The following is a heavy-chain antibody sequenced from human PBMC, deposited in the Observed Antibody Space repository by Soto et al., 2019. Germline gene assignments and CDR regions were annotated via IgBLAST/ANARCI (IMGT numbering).Heavy chain of an antibody. CDR1: GFTFTGYY. CDR2: INPKTGGT. V-gene: IGHV1-2*04. D-gene: IGHD2-8*01. Sequence: AQLVQSGAEVRKPGASLKVSCKASGFTFTGYYIHWVRQAPGQGLEWMGWINPKTGGTNYAPKFQDWLTMTRDMSISTAYMELTRLRPDETAMYYCDRAGMREYVNGYYYYYGMDVWGQGTTVTVS. J-gene: IGHJ6*02. CDR3: DRAGMREYVNGYYYYYGMDV.